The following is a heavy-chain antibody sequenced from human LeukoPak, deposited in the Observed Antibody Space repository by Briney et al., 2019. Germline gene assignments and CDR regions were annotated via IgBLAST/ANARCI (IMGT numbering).Heavy chain of an antibody. CDR1: GYTFSDYD. CDR3: ARALAWGGSSYSYYYMDV. V-gene: IGHV1-8*01. D-gene: IGHD1-26*01. CDR2: VNPNSGNA. Sequence: ASVKVSCKASGYTFSDYDINWVRQATGQGLEWMGWVNPNSGNAGYAQKFQGRVTMTRNTSISTAYMELSSLRSEDTAVYYCARALAWGGSSYSYYYMDVWDKGTTVTVSS. J-gene: IGHJ6*03.